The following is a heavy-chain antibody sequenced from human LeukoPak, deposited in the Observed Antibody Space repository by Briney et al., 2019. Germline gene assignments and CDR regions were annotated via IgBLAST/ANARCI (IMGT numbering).Heavy chain of an antibody. CDR2: VDPEDGET. CDR1: GYTFTDYY. D-gene: IGHD6-19*01. V-gene: IGHV1-69-2*01. J-gene: IGHJ4*02. Sequence: ASVKVSCKVSGYTFTDYYMHWVQQAPGKGLEWMGLVDPEDGETIYAEKFQGRVTITADTSTDTAYMELSSLGSEDTAVYYCATGMASSGWGLVDWGQGTLVTVSS. CDR3: ATGMASSGWGLVD.